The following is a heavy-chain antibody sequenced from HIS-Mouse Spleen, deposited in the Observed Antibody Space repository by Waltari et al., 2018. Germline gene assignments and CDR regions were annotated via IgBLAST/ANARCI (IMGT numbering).Heavy chain of an antibody. CDR2: IYYRGIT. CDR1: GGSISSGGYY. CDR3: ARSPYYDFWSGYSDNWFDP. D-gene: IGHD3-3*01. Sequence: QVQLQESGPGLVKPSQTLSLTCTVSGGSISSGGYYWSWIRQHPGKGLEWIGYIYYRGITYYNPSLKSRVTISVDTSKNQFALKLCSVTAADTAVYYCARSPYYDFWSGYSDNWFDPWGQGTLVTVSS. J-gene: IGHJ5*02. V-gene: IGHV4-31*03.